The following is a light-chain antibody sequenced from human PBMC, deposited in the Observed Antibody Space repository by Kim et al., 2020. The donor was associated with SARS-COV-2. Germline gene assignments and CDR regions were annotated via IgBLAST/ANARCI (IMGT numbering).Light chain of an antibody. J-gene: IGLJ2*01. CDR2: GNS. CDR1: SSNIGAGYD. V-gene: IGLV1-40*01. Sequence: QRVTIACTGSSSNIGAGYDVHWYQQLPGTAPKLLIYGNSNRPSGVPDQFSGSKSGTSASLAITGLQAEDEADYYCQSYDSSLSGSVFGGGTQLTVL. CDR3: QSYDSSLSGSV.